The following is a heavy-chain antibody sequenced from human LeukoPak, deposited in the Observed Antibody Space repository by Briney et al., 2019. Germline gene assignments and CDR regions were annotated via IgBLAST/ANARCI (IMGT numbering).Heavy chain of an antibody. CDR2: SIPIFCTA. CDR3: ARAREYYHDSSGYYSYNWFDP. V-gene: IGHV1-69*13. Sequence: ASVKVSCKASGGTFSRSAISGVRQAPGQGLEWMGGSIPIFCTANYAQKFQGRVKITADESTSTAYMELSSLRSEDTAVYYCARAREYYHDSSGYYSYNWFDPWGQGTLVTVSS. CDR1: GGTFSRSA. D-gene: IGHD3-22*01. J-gene: IGHJ5*02.